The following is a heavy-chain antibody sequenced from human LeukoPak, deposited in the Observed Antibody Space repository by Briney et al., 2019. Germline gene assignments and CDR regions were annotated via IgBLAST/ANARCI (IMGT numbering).Heavy chain of an antibody. CDR1: GFTFSSYG. V-gene: IGHV3-30*02. J-gene: IGHJ4*02. Sequence: GGSLRLSCAASGFTFSSYGMHWVRQAPGKGLEWVAFIRYDGSNKYYADSVKGRFTISRDNSKNTLYLQMNSLRAEDTAVYYCARGGSGFSGALFDYWGQGTLVTVSS. CDR3: ARGGSGFSGALFDY. D-gene: IGHD6-19*01. CDR2: IRYDGSNK.